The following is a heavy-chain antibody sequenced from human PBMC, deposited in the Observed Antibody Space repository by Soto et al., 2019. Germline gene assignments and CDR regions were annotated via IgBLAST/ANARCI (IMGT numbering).Heavy chain of an antibody. D-gene: IGHD6-6*01. CDR3: ATEAAARPLHHYGMDV. CDR2: INPNSGGT. V-gene: IGHV1-2*04. J-gene: IGHJ6*02. CDR1: GYTFTGYY. Sequence: ASVKVSCKASGYTFTGYYMHWVRQAPGQGLEWMGWINPNSGGTNYAQKFQGWVTMTRDTSISTAYMELSRLRSDDTAVYYCATEAAARPLHHYGMDVRGPGTKGTVS.